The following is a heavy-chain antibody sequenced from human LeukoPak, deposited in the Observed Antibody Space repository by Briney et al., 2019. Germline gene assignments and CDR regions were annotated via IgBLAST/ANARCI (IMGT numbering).Heavy chain of an antibody. CDR1: GYTFTSYY. Sequence: SVKVSCTASGYTFTSYYMHWVRQAPGQGLEWMGGIIPIFGTANYAQKFQGRVTITADESTSTAYMELSSLRSEDTAVYYCAREGYSGYDLLFFDYWGQGTLVTVSS. CDR2: IIPIFGTA. J-gene: IGHJ4*02. V-gene: IGHV1-69*13. CDR3: AREGYSGYDLLFFDY. D-gene: IGHD5-12*01.